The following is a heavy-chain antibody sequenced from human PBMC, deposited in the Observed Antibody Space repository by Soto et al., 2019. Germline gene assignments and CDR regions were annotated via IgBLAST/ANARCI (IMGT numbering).Heavy chain of an antibody. Sequence: EVQLLESGGGLVHPGGSLRLSCAASGFTFSSYAMSWVRQAPGKGLEWVSAISGSGGGTYYADSVKGRFTISRDNSKNTLYVQMNSLRAEDTAVYYCARDGEQLVRTTDYWGQGALVTASS. CDR1: GFTFSSYA. V-gene: IGHV3-23*01. J-gene: IGHJ4*02. CDR3: ARDGEQLVRTTDY. CDR2: ISGSGGGT. D-gene: IGHD6-6*01.